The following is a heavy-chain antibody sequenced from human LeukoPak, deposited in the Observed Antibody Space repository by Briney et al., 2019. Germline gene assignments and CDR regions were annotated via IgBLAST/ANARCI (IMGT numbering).Heavy chain of an antibody. J-gene: IGHJ4*02. CDR1: GYTLTELS. V-gene: IGHV1-18*01. CDR3: ARDLRQGIAVAGTDY. Sequence: GASVKVSCKVSGYTLTELSMHWVRQAPGQGLEWMGWISAYNGNTNYAQKLQGRVTMTTDTSTSTAYMELRSLRSDDTAVYYCARDLRQGIAVAGTDYWGQGTLVTVSS. D-gene: IGHD6-19*01. CDR2: ISAYNGNT.